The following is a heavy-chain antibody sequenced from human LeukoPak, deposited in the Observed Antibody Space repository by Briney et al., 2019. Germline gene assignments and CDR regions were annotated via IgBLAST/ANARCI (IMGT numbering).Heavy chain of an antibody. D-gene: IGHD1-26*01. V-gene: IGHV3-7*01. CDR2: IKQDGSEK. Sequence: GGSLRLSCAASGFTFSSYWMSWVRQAPGKGLEWVANIKQDGSEKYYVDSVKGRFTISRDNSKNTLYLQMNSLRAEDTAVYYCQWEPPFDYWGQGTLVTVSS. CDR1: GFTFSSYW. J-gene: IGHJ4*02. CDR3: QWEPPFDY.